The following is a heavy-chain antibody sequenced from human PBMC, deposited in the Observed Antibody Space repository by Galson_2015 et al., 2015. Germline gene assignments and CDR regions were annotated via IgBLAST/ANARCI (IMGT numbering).Heavy chain of an antibody. CDR3: ARFLYTNFPFDY. CDR1: GYNFTSYW. Sequence: QSGAEVKKPRESLKISCKGSGYNFTSYWIGWVRQTPGKGLEWMGFIYPGDSDTRYSPSFQGQVTISADKSISTAYLQWRSLRASDTAIYYCARFLYTNFPFDYWGQGTLVTVSS. V-gene: IGHV5-51*01. CDR2: IYPGDSDT. J-gene: IGHJ4*02. D-gene: IGHD4-11*01.